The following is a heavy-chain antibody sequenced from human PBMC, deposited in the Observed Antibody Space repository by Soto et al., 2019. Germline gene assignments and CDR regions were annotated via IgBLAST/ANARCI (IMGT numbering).Heavy chain of an antibody. CDR1: GGSISSGGYY. CDR3: ARDGYSYGMDV. J-gene: IGHJ6*02. D-gene: IGHD5-18*01. CDR2: IYYSGST. Sequence: TLSLTCTVSGGSISSGGYYWSWIRQHPGKGLEWIGYIYYSGSTYYNPSLKSRVTISVDTSKNQFSLKLSSVTAADTAAYYCARDGYSYGMDVWGQGTTVTVSS. V-gene: IGHV4-31*03.